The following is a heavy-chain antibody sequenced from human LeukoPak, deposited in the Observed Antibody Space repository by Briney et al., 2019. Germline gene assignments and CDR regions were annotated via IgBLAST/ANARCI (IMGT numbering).Heavy chain of an antibody. V-gene: IGHV4-4*07. J-gene: IGHJ4*02. D-gene: IGHD6-13*01. Sequence: SETLSLTCTVSGDSISDYCWTWIRQTAGKGLEWIGHIYGDGNTNYSPSLRSRVTLSIDTSTNHFSLKLTSVTAADTAVYYCASLGAAGTIDYWGQGTLVTVSS. CDR1: GDSISDYC. CDR2: IYGDGNT. CDR3: ASLGAAGTIDY.